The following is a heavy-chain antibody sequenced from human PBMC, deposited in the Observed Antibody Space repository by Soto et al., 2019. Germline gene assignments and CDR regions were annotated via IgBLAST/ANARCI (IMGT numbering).Heavy chain of an antibody. D-gene: IGHD6-13*01. J-gene: IGHJ6*02. CDR2: FNPSDDTT. CDR3: AREPPSLAPAGSSYGLDV. Sequence: QVQLVQSGAEVKKPGASVKVSCKASGYTFTTYYIHWVRQAPGQGLEWMGMFNPSDDTTAYAQRCQGRVTMTRDTATSAVYRELISLRSDDTAVYYCAREPPSLAPAGSSYGLDVWGPGTAVTVSS. CDR1: GYTFTTYY. V-gene: IGHV1-46*01.